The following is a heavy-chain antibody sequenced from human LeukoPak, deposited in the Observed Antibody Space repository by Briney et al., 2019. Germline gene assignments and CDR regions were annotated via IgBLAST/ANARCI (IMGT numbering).Heavy chain of an antibody. J-gene: IGHJ4*02. CDR3: ARQVYGAADY. CDR1: GGSISSYY. V-gene: IGHV4-59*01. CDR2: IYYSGST. D-gene: IGHD4-17*01. Sequence: PSETLSLTCTVSGGSISSYYWSWIRQPPGKGLEWIGYIYYSGSTNYNPSLKSRVTISVDTSKNQFSLKLSSVTAADTAVYYCARQVYGAADYWGLGTLVTVSS.